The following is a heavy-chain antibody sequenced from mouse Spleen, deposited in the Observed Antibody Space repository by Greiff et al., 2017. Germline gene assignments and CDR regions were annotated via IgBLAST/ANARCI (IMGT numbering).Heavy chain of an antibody. Sequence: QVQLQQPGAELVKPGASVKMSCKASGYTFTSYWITWVKQRPGQGLEWIGDIYPGSGSTNYNEKFKSKATLTVDTSSSTAYMQLSSLTSEDSAVYYCAREGGYDGYFDVWGTGTTVTVSS. V-gene: IGHV1-55*01. CDR1: GYTFTSYW. CDR2: IYPGSGST. J-gene: IGHJ1*03. CDR3: AREGGYDGYFDV. D-gene: IGHD2-2*01.